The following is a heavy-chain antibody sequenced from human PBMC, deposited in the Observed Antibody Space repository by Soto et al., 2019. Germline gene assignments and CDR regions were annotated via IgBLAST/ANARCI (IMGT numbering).Heavy chain of an antibody. CDR3: AKDIVLMVHAIHDVFDI. V-gene: IGHV3-23*01. D-gene: IGHD2-8*01. CDR1: GFTFSSYA. CDR2: ISGSGGST. Sequence: GGSLRLSCAASGFTFSSYAMSWVRQAPGKGLEWVSAISGSGGSTYYADSVKGRFTISRDNSKNTLYLQMNSLRAEDTAVYYCAKDIVLMVHAIHDVFDIWGQATIVTVSS. J-gene: IGHJ3*02.